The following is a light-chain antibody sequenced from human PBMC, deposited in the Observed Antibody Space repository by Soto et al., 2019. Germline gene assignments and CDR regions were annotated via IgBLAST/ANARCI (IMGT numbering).Light chain of an antibody. CDR2: DGS. Sequence: EIVLTQSPVTLSLSPGDSATLSCGDSQRVRSSYVAWYQQKAGLAPRLLIYDGSSRASGIPDRFSCSGSGTDFTHTIGRLEPEDLAVYYCQQYDNSAPLSFGGGTKFEMK. J-gene: IGKJ4*01. CDR1: QRVRSSY. V-gene: IGKV3D-20*01. CDR3: QQYDNSAPLS.